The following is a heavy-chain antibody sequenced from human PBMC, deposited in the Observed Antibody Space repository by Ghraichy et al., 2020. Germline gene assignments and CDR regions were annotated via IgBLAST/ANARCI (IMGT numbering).Heavy chain of an antibody. Sequence: GESLNISCKGSGYSFTSYWIGWVRQMPGKGLEWMGIIYPGDSDTRYSPSFQGQVTISADKSISTAYLQWSSLKASDTAMYYCARTDLDNYYYYYMDVWGKGTTVTVSS. J-gene: IGHJ6*03. V-gene: IGHV5-51*01. CDR2: IYPGDSDT. CDR1: GYSFTSYW. CDR3: ARTDLDNYYYYYMDV. D-gene: IGHD3/OR15-3a*01.